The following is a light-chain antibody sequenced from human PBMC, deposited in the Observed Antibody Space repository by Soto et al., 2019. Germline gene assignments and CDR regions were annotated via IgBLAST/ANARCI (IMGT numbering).Light chain of an antibody. CDR3: QQYNSVSWS. CDR2: DAS. J-gene: IGKJ1*01. CDR1: QSVFSW. Sequence: DIQLTQSPSTLSASVGDRVTITCRASQSVFSWLAWYQQKPGKAPKLLIYDASTLEGGVPSRFRGSGSGTEFTLTIGGLQPDGVATYHCQQYNSVSWSFGQGTKVEVK. V-gene: IGKV1-5*01.